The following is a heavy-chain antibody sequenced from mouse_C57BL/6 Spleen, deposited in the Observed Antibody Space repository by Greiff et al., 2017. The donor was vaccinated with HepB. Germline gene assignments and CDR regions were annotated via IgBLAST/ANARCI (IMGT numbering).Heavy chain of an antibody. Sequence: VQLQQPGAELVMPGASVKLSCKASGYTFTSYWMHWVKQRPGQGLEWIGEIDPSDSYTNYNQKFKGKSTLTVDKSSSTAYMQLSSLTSEDSAVYYCASFITTVVSHYYAMDYWGQGTSVTVSS. CDR1: GYTFTSYW. V-gene: IGHV1-69*01. CDR2: IDPSDSYT. CDR3: ASFITTVVSHYYAMDY. J-gene: IGHJ4*01. D-gene: IGHD1-1*01.